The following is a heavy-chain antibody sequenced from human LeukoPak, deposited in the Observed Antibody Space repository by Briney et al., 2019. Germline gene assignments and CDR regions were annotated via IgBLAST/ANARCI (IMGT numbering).Heavy chain of an antibody. CDR3: ARDRLAPPGVYWFDP. V-gene: IGHV3-30-3*01. Sequence: GGSLRLSCAASGFTFSTYAMHWVRQAPGKGLEWVAAISSDGNHKHFADSVKGRFTISRDNSKNTVYLQMSSLRAEDTAVCYCARDRLAPPGVYWFDPWGQGTLVTVSS. D-gene: IGHD6-13*01. CDR2: ISSDGNHK. J-gene: IGHJ5*02. CDR1: GFTFSTYA.